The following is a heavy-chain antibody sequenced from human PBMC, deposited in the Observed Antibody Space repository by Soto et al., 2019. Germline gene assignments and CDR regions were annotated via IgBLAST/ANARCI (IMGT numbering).Heavy chain of an antibody. Sequence: ASVKVSCKASGYNFIGYYIHWVRQAPGQGLEWMGWINPNSGGTNYAQKFQGRVTMTRDTSISTAYMEVSSLRSDDTAVFYCARDRDLVAAAGRILGYWGQGTLVTVS. CDR3: ARDRDLVAAAGRILGY. J-gene: IGHJ4*02. V-gene: IGHV1-2*02. CDR1: GYNFIGYY. CDR2: INPNSGGT. D-gene: IGHD6-13*01.